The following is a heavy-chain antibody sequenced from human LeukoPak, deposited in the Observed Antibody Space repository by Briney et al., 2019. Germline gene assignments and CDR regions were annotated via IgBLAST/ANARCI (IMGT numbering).Heavy chain of an antibody. V-gene: IGHV1-2*02. CDR1: GYTFTGYY. Sequence: ASVKVSCKASGYTFTGYYMHWVRQAPGQGLEWMGWINPNSGGTNYAQKFQGRVTMTRDTSISTAYMELRSLRSDDTAVYYCARDPDIVVVVAATGENYFDYWGQGTLVTVSS. J-gene: IGHJ4*02. CDR3: ARDPDIVVVVAATGENYFDY. CDR2: INPNSGGT. D-gene: IGHD2-15*01.